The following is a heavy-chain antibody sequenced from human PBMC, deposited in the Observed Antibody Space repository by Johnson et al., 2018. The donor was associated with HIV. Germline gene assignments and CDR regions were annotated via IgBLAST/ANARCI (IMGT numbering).Heavy chain of an antibody. Sequence: VQLVESGGGLIQPGGSLRLSCAASGLTVTSNFMSWVRQAPGEGLEWVSVISGSGGSTYYADSVKGRFTISRDNSKNTLYLPMNSLRAEDTAVYYCARGRDGYNLDAFDIWGQGAMVTVSS. D-gene: IGHD5-24*01. V-gene: IGHV3-53*01. J-gene: IGHJ3*02. CDR3: ARGRDGYNLDAFDI. CDR2: SGSGGST. CDR1: GLTVTSNF.